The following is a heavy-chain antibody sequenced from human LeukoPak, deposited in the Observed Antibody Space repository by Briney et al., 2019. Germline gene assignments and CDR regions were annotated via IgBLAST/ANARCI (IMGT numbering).Heavy chain of an antibody. CDR1: GFTFSSYS. Sequence: MTGGSLRLSCAASGFTFSSYSMNWVRQAPGKGLEWVSSISSSSSYIYYADSVKGRFTISRDNAKNSLYLQMNSLRAEDTAVYFCVRDGITGTVAFDIWGQGTLVTVSS. CDR3: VRDGITGTVAFDI. J-gene: IGHJ3*02. V-gene: IGHV3-21*01. CDR2: ISSSSSYI. D-gene: IGHD1-20*01.